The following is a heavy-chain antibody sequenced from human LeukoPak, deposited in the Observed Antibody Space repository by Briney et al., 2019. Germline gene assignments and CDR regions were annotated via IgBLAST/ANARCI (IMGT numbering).Heavy chain of an antibody. J-gene: IGHJ4*02. CDR1: GFTFSRYW. CDR3: ARDRGGMVTKDYFDY. CDR2: INSDGSTT. Sequence: GGSLRLSCAASGFTFSRYWMHWVRQAPGKGLVWVSHINSDGSTTTYADSVKGRFTISRDNAQNTLYLQMNSLRAEDTAVYYCARDRGGMVTKDYFDYWGQGTLVTVSS. V-gene: IGHV3-74*01. D-gene: IGHD2-21*02.